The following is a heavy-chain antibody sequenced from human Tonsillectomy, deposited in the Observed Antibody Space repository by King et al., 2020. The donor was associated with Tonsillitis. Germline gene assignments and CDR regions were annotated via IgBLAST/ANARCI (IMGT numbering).Heavy chain of an antibody. CDR1: GGTFSSYA. CDR2: IIPILGIA. V-gene: IGHV1-69*09. J-gene: IGHJ4*02. D-gene: IGHD3-10*01. Sequence: QLVQSGAEVKKPGSSVKVSCKASGGTFSSYAISWVRQAPGQGLEWMGRIIPILGIANYAQQFQGRVTITANKSTSTAYMELSSLRSEDTAVYYCAGGFGGDVDYDYWGQGTLVTVSS. CDR3: AGGFGGDVDYDY.